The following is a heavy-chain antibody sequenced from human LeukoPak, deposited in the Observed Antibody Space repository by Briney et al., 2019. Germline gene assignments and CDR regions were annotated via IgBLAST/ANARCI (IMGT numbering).Heavy chain of an antibody. CDR2: INPSGGST. CDR3: ARDWGSGWSAGYFDY. J-gene: IGHJ4*02. D-gene: IGHD6-19*01. Sequence: EASVKVSCKASGYTFTSYYMHWVRQAPGQGLEWMGIINPSGGSTSYAQKFQGRVTMTRDTSISTAYMELSRLRSDDTAVYYCARDWGSGWSAGYFDYWGQGTLVTVSS. CDR1: GYTFTSYY. V-gene: IGHV1-46*01.